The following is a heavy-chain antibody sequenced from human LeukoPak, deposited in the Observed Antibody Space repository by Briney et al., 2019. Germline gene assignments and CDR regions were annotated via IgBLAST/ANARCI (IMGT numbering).Heavy chain of an antibody. D-gene: IGHD6-19*01. J-gene: IGHJ6*02. CDR2: IKQDGSEK. CDR1: GFTFSSYW. Sequence: GGSLRLSCAASGFTFSSYWMSWVRQAPGKGLEWVANIKQDGSEKYYVDSVEGRFTISRDSAKNSLYLQMNSLRAEDTAVYYCARDRGQWLVSNYYYYGIDVWGQGTTVTVSS. V-gene: IGHV3-7*01. CDR3: ARDRGQWLVSNYYYYGIDV.